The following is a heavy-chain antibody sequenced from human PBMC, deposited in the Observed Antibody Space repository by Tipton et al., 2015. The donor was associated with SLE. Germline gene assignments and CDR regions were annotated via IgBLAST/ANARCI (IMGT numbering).Heavy chain of an antibody. CDR3: ATRQGSGWYQYFDY. Sequence: SLRLSCVASGFTFSGYWMTWVRQTPGKGLEWVANIKEDGSEKSYVDSVKGRFTISRDNAKNSLFLQMNSLRAEDTAVYYCATRQGSGWYQYFDYWGQGTLVTVSS. CDR1: GFTFSGYW. V-gene: IGHV3-7*01. D-gene: IGHD6-19*01. CDR2: IKEDGSEK. J-gene: IGHJ4*02.